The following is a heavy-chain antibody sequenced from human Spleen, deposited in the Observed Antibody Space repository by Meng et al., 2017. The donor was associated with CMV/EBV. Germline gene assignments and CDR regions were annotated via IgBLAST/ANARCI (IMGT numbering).Heavy chain of an antibody. CDR2: ISSDGSGT. CDR3: ATGYSTGWYMGGIDY. Sequence: GESLKISCAASGFTFSSYSMNWVRQAPGKGLVWVSHISSDGSGTSYADSVKGRFTISRDNAKNTLSLQMNSLRAEDTAVYYCATGYSTGWYMGGIDYWGRGTLVTVSS. D-gene: IGHD6-19*01. CDR1: GFTFSSYS. J-gene: IGHJ4*02. V-gene: IGHV3-74*01.